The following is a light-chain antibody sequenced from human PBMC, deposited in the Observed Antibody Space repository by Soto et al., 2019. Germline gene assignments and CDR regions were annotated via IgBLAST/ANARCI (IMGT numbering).Light chain of an antibody. CDR3: CSYAGSYV. CDR1: SSDVGGNNY. J-gene: IGLJ1*01. V-gene: IGLV2-11*01. Sequence: QSALTQPRSVSGSPGQSVTISCTGTSSDVGGNNYVSWYQQHPGKAPKLMIYDVSKRPSGVPDRFSGSKSGNTASLTISGFQAEDEADYYCCSYAGSYVFGTGTKVTVL. CDR2: DVS.